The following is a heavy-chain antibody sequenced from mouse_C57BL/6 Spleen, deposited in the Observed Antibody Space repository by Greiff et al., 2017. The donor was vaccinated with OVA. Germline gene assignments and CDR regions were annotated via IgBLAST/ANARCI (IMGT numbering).Heavy chain of an antibody. CDR1: GYAFSSSW. J-gene: IGHJ2*01. Sequence: VQLQQSGPELVKPGASVKISCKASGYAFSSSWMNWVKQRPGKGLEWIGRIYPGDGDTNYNGKFKGKATLTADKSSSTAYMQLSSLTSEDSAVYVCAITTVVAKDFDYWGQGTTLTVSS. V-gene: IGHV1-82*01. D-gene: IGHD1-1*01. CDR3: AITTVVAKDFDY. CDR2: IYPGDGDT.